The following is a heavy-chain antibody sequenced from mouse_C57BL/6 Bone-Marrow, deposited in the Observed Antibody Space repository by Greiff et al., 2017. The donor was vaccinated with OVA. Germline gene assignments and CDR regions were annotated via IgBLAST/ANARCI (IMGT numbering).Heavy chain of an antibody. J-gene: IGHJ1*03. CDR2: IDPEAGET. Sequence: EVQLQQSGAELVKPGASVKLSCTASGFNIKDYYMHWVKQRTEQGLEWLGRIDPEAGETKYAQKFQGKATITVDTSSNTAYLQLSSLTSEDSAVYYCASHGGRLRLHWYFDVWGTGTTVTVSS. V-gene: IGHV14-2*01. CDR3: ASHGGRLRLHWYFDV. CDR1: GFNIKDYY. D-gene: IGHD3-2*02.